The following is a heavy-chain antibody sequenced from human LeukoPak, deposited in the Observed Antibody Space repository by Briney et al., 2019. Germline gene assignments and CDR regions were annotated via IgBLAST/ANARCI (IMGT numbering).Heavy chain of an antibody. D-gene: IGHD4-17*01. Sequence: GASLQISCKGSGSIFTSYWIGWVRQLPAKGLEWMGIIYPGDSDTRYSPSFQGQVTISADKSISTAYLQWSSLKASDTAMYYCARHGEVVYFDYWGQGTLVTVSS. V-gene: IGHV5-51*01. CDR1: GSIFTSYW. J-gene: IGHJ4*02. CDR3: ARHGEVVYFDY. CDR2: IYPGDSDT.